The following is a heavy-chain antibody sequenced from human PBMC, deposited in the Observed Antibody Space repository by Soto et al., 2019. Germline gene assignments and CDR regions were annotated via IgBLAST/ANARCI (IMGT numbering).Heavy chain of an antibody. CDR3: ARVSRLYCSSTSCYPLYYYYYMDV. CDR1: GLTFISYW. CDR2: IKQDGSEK. V-gene: IGHV3-7*01. J-gene: IGHJ6*03. Sequence: GGSLKLSCAASGLTFISYWMSWVRQATGKGLEWVANIKQDGSEKYYVDSVKGRFTISRDNAKNSLYLQMNSLRAEDTAVYYCARVSRLYCSSTSCYPLYYYYYMDVWGKGTTVTVSS. D-gene: IGHD2-2*01.